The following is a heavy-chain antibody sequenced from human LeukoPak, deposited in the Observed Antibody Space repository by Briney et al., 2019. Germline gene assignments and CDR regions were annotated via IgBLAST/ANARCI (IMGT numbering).Heavy chain of an antibody. CDR1: GFTFSSYG. CDR3: AKDFTRTLRFSAY. D-gene: IGHD3-3*01. CDR2: ISYDGSNT. Sequence: GGSLRLSCAASGFTFSSYGMHWVRQAPGKGLEWVAVISYDGSNTYYADSVKGRFTISRDNSKNTLYLQMNSLRAEDTAVYYCAKDFTRTLRFSAYWGQGTLVTVSS. J-gene: IGHJ4*02. V-gene: IGHV3-30*18.